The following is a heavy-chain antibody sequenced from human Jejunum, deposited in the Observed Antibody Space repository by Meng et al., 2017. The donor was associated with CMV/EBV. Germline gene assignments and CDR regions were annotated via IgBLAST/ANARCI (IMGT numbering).Heavy chain of an antibody. CDR1: GFTFSTYW. CDR2: TYTDGTYT. D-gene: IGHD5-12*01. Sequence: EXQLVEXXXGLVEPGXSLRLSXAASGFTFSTYWMHWVRQAPGKGLVWVSRTYTDGTYTHCADSVKGRFTISRDNAKNTIYLQMNNLRAEDTAVYYCGRDLDIRGHPDFIDYWGQGALVTVSS. CDR3: GRDLDIRGHPDFIDY. V-gene: IGHV3-74*01. J-gene: IGHJ4*02.